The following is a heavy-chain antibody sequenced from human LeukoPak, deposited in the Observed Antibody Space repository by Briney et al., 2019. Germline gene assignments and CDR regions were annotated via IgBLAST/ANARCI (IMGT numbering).Heavy chain of an antibody. D-gene: IGHD3-10*01. V-gene: IGHV4-30-2*01. CDR2: IYHSGST. CDR3: ARASLYYYGSGSYYLPEPGYFDY. CDR1: GGSISSGGYP. Sequence: PSETLSLTCAVSGGSISSGGYPWSWIRQPPGKGLEWIGYIYHSGSTYYNPSLKSRVTISVDRSKNQFSLKLSSVTAADTAVYYCARASLYYYGSGSYYLPEPGYFDYWGQGTLVTVSS. J-gene: IGHJ4*02.